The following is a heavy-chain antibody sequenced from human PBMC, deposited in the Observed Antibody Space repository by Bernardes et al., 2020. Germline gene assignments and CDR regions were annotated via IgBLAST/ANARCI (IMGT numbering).Heavy chain of an antibody. CDR1: GGSFSGYY. D-gene: IGHD3-3*01. CDR2: INHSGST. Sequence: SETLSLTCAVYGGSFSGYYWSWIRQPPGKGLEWIGEINHSGSTNYNPSLKSRVTISVDTSKNQFSLKLSSVTAADTAVYYCARGAGPYYDFWSGYYKPLGFDYWGQGTLVTVSS. V-gene: IGHV4-34*01. CDR3: ARGAGPYYDFWSGYYKPLGFDY. J-gene: IGHJ4*02.